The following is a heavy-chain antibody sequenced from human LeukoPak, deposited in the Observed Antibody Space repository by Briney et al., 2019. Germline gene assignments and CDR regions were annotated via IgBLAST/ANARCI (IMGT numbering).Heavy chain of an antibody. CDR3: ARVIPHYYDSSGFDY. J-gene: IGHJ4*02. D-gene: IGHD3-22*01. Sequence: PSQTLSLTCTVSGGSISSGDYYWSWIRQPPGKGLEWIGYIYYSGSTYYNPSLKSRVTISVDTSRNQFSLKLSSVTAADTAVYYCARVIPHYYDSSGFDYWGQGTLVTVSS. V-gene: IGHV4-30-4*01. CDR2: IYYSGST. CDR1: GGSISSGDYY.